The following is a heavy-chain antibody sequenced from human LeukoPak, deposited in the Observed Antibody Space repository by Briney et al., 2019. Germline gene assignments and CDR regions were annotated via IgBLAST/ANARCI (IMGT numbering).Heavy chain of an antibody. V-gene: IGHV3-30-3*01. D-gene: IGHD3-22*01. CDR1: GFTFSSYA. CDR3: ARDPDSSGYYAYYFDY. CDR2: ISYDGGNK. J-gene: IGHJ4*02. Sequence: GRSLRLSCAASGFTFSSYAMHWVRQAPGKGLEWVAVISYDGGNKYYADSVKGRFTISRDNSKNTLYLQMNSLRAEDTAVYYCARDPDSSGYYAYYFDYWGRGTLVTVSS.